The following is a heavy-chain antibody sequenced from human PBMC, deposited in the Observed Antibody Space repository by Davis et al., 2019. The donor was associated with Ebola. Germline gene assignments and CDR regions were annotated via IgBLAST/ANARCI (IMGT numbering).Heavy chain of an antibody. Sequence: GGSLRLSCMASGYSFTNHWIGWVRQMPGKGLEWVGVIYPGDSDTRYSPSFQGQVTISADMSTNTAYLQWDSLEASDTAMYFCARHAAVIPATPIAAFDIWGHGTMVTVSS. D-gene: IGHD2-15*01. CDR1: GYSFTNHW. CDR2: IYPGDSDT. V-gene: IGHV5-51*01. J-gene: IGHJ3*02. CDR3: ARHAAVIPATPIAAFDI.